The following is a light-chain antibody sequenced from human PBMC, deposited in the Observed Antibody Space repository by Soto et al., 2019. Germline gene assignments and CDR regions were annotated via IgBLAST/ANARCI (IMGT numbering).Light chain of an antibody. CDR1: QGITDY. J-gene: IGKJ1*01. Sequence: DIQMTQSPSSLSASVGDRVTITCRASQGITDYLAWYQQTPGKPPKLLIYAASFLQSGVPSRFSGSGSGRDCTLTISSLQPEDAATYYCQKYNSAPRTFGQGTKVEI. CDR3: QKYNSAPRT. CDR2: AAS. V-gene: IGKV1-27*01.